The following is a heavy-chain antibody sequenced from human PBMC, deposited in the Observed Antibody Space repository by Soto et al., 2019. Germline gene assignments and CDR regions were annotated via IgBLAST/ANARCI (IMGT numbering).Heavy chain of an antibody. Sequence: ASAQVSCKDSGYAIPSNGISWVRQAPGQGLEWMGWISAYNGNTNYAQKLQGRVTMTTDTSTSTAYMELRSLRSDDTAVYYCARGGIVGAPDYWGQGNLVTVS. J-gene: IGHJ4*02. V-gene: IGHV1-18*01. D-gene: IGHD1-26*01. CDR1: GYAIPSNG. CDR2: ISAYNGNT. CDR3: ARGGIVGAPDY.